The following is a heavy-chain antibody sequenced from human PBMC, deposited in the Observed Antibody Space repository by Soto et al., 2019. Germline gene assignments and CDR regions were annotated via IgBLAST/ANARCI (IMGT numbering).Heavy chain of an antibody. Sequence: ASVKVSCKVSGYTLTELSMHWVRQAPGKGLEWMGGFDTEDGETIYAQKFQGRVTMTEDTSTDTAYMELISLRSEDTAVYYCATVPHPAYCGGDCQGWRQGTMVSVSS. CDR3: ATVPHPAYCGGDCQG. CDR2: FDTEDGET. J-gene: IGHJ4*02. V-gene: IGHV1-24*01. D-gene: IGHD2-21*02. CDR1: GYTLTELS.